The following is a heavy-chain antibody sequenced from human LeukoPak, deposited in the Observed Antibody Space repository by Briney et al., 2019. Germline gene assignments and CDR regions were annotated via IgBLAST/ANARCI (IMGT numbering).Heavy chain of an antibody. Sequence: GGSLRLSCAASGFTVSSNYMSWVRQAPGKGLEWVSSISGNGVGTYYADSVKGRFTISRDNSKNSLNLQMSSLRVEDTAVYYCAKRDSTSYHFDSWGQGTLVTVSS. CDR2: ISGNGVGT. CDR1: GFTVSSNY. CDR3: AKRDSTSYHFDS. D-gene: IGHD2-2*01. V-gene: IGHV3-23*01. J-gene: IGHJ4*02.